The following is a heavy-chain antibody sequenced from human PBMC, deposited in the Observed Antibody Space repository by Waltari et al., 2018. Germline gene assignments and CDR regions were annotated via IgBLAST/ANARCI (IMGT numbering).Heavy chain of an antibody. CDR2: IYHSGST. Sequence: QVQLQESGPGLVKPSDTLSLTCAVSGYSISRGYYRAWLRQPPGKGLEWIGSIYHSGSTYYNPSLKSRVTMTTDTSTSTAYMELRSLRSDDTAVYYCARASIWELNAFDIWGQGTMVTVSS. V-gene: IGHV4-38-2*01. J-gene: IGHJ3*02. D-gene: IGHD1-7*01. CDR3: ARASIWELNAFDI. CDR1: GYSISRGYY.